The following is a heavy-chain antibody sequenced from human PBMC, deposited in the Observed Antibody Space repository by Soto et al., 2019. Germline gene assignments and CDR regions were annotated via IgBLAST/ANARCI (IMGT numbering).Heavy chain of an antibody. V-gene: IGHV1-8*02. CDR1: GYTFTDYD. CDR2: LNPDSGST. Sequence: QVQLVQSGAEIKKPGASVKVSCKASGYTFTDYDLYWVRQAPGQVLDRMGRLNPDSGSTVNGQKLRTIVSMTISTSRNTAYREPESLRSEDTAVYYWARAQVSDSWSGCYKGWLDPWGQGTLVTVS. CDR3: ARAQVSDSWSGCYKGWLDP. J-gene: IGHJ5*02. D-gene: IGHD3-3*01.